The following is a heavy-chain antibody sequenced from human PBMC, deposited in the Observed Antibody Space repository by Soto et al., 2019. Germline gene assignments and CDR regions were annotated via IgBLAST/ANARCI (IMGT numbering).Heavy chain of an antibody. CDR2: IYYSGST. Sequence: PXETLSITWTCSGRPISSYYFSWIRQPPGKGLEWIGYIYYSGSTNYNPSLKSRVTISVDTSKNQFSLKLSSVTAADTAVYYCARGKILTGMDVWGQGTTVTVSS. CDR1: GRPISSYY. CDR3: ARGKILTGMDV. J-gene: IGHJ6*02. V-gene: IGHV4-59*01. D-gene: IGHD3-9*01.